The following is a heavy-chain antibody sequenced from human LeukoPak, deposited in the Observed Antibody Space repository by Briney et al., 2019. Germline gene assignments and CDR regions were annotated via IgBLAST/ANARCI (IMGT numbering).Heavy chain of an antibody. CDR3: ARGPPGGAIAAAGCDY. D-gene: IGHD6-13*01. CDR1: GYSISSGYY. CDR2: INHSGST. Sequence: SETLSLTCTVSGYSISSGYYWSWIRQPPGKGLEWIGEINHSGSTNYNPSLKSRVTISVDTSKNQFSLKLSSVTAADTAVYYCARGPPGGAIAAAGCDYWGQGTLVTVSS. V-gene: IGHV4-38-2*02. J-gene: IGHJ4*02.